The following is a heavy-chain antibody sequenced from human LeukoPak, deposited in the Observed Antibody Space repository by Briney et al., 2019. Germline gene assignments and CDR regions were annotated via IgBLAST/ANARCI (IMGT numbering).Heavy chain of an antibody. Sequence: GGSLRLSCAASGFTFSSSAMSWVRLAPGKGLEWVSGISGSDGSTYYADSVKGRFTISRDNSKNTLFLQMNSLRAEDTAVYYCAKDPVLRYFGIFDYWGQGTLVTVSS. CDR1: GFTFSSSA. J-gene: IGHJ4*02. V-gene: IGHV3-23*01. CDR3: AKDPVLRYFGIFDY. D-gene: IGHD3-9*01. CDR2: ISGSDGST.